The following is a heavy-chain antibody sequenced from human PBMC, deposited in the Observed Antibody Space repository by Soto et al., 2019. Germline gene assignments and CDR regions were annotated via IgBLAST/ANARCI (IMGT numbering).Heavy chain of an antibody. CDR3: AKNQGVELVPLATVDWFDP. CDR2: ISGSGGRT. CDR1: GFSFRTYA. V-gene: IGHV3-23*01. J-gene: IGHJ5*02. D-gene: IGHD1-26*01. Sequence: GGSLRLSCAASGFSFRTYAMGWVRQAPGKGLEWVSGISGSGGRTYYADSMKGRFTISRDNSKSTVYLELNNLSAEDTAVYHCAKNQGVELVPLATVDWFDPWGQGSVVTVSS.